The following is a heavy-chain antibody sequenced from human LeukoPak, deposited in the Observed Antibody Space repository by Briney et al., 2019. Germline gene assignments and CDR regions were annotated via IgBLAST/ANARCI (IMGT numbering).Heavy chain of an antibody. Sequence: ASVKVSCKASGYTFTGYYMHWVRQAPGQGLEWMGWINPNSGGTNYAQKFQGRVTMTRDTSISTAYMELSRLRSDDTAVYYCAREWELLAPDAFDIWGQGTMVTVSS. V-gene: IGHV1-2*02. D-gene: IGHD1-26*01. CDR1: GYTFTGYY. CDR2: INPNSGGT. J-gene: IGHJ3*02. CDR3: AREWELLAPDAFDI.